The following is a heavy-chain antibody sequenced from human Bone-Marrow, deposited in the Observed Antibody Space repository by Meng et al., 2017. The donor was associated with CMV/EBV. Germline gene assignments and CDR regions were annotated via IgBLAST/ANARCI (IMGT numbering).Heavy chain of an antibody. J-gene: IGHJ5*02. CDR2: IRFDGSNK. Sequence: GESLKISCAASGFTFSSYGMHWVRQAPDKGLEWVAFIRFDGSNKYYADSVKGRFTISRGNSKNTLYLQMNSLRAEDTAVYYCAKDRGLYSSSFNWFDPWGQGTLVTVSS. CDR1: GFTFSSYG. D-gene: IGHD6-13*01. CDR3: AKDRGLYSSSFNWFDP. V-gene: IGHV3-30*02.